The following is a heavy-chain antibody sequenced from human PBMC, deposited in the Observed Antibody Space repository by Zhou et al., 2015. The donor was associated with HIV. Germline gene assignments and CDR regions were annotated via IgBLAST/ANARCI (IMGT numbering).Heavy chain of an antibody. J-gene: IGHJ4*02. Sequence: QVQLVQSGAEVKKPGSSVKVSCKASGGTFSSYAISWVRQAPGQGLEWMGGIIPIFGTANYAQKFQGRVTITADESTSTAYMELSSLRSEDTAVYYCARAPRYRDGYNYPVDYWGQGTLVTVSS. D-gene: IGHD5-24*01. CDR3: ARAPRYRDGYNYPVDY. CDR1: GGTFSSYA. V-gene: IGHV1-69*01. CDR2: IIPIFGTA.